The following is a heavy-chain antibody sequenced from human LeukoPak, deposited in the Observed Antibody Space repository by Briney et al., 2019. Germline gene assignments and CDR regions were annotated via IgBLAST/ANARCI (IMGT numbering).Heavy chain of an antibody. J-gene: IGHJ4*02. CDR3: AKDGDIVVVPAATYFDY. CDR2: LSYDGSNI. Sequence: GRSPRLSCVASGFTFSSYAMHWVRQAPGKGLEWVAVLSYDGSNIYYADSVKGRFAISRDNSKNALYLQMNSLRAEDTAVYYCAKDGDIVVVPAATYFDYWGQGTLVTVSS. D-gene: IGHD2-2*01. V-gene: IGHV3-30*09. CDR1: GFTFSSYA.